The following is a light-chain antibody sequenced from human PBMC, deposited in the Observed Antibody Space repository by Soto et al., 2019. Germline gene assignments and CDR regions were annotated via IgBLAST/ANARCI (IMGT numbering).Light chain of an antibody. CDR1: HDIRKY. CDR2: DAS. Sequence: DIQMTQSPSSLSASVGDRVTITCQASHDIRKYLNWYQQKPGKAPKLLIYDASNMEAGVPSRFRGSGSGTDFTFTISRLQPEDIATYYCQQYENLPTFGQGTRLEIK. CDR3: QQYENLPT. V-gene: IGKV1-33*01. J-gene: IGKJ5*01.